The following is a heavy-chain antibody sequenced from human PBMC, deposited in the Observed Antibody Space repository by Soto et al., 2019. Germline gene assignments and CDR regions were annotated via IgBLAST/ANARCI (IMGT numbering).Heavy chain of an antibody. J-gene: IGHJ4*02. CDR2: IYYDGST. CDR3: AKVVVAATRHTDFDS. V-gene: IGHV4-39*02. Sequence: ASETQSLTCTVSGGSINSNNYYWAWIRQPPGKGLAWIASIYYDGSTYYNPSLKSRVSISVDTSKNHFSLKLSSATAADTAVYYCAKVVVAATRHTDFDSWGQGTLVTVSS. D-gene: IGHD2-15*01. CDR1: GGSINSNNYY.